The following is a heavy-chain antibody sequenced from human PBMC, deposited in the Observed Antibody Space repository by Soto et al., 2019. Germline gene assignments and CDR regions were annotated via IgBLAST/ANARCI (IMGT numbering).Heavy chain of an antibody. D-gene: IGHD2-15*01. CDR1: GFTFSSYA. V-gene: IGHV3-23*01. CDR2: ISGSGGST. J-gene: IGHJ3*02. CDR3: AKDRDIVVVVAAIRGAFDI. Sequence: GGSLRLSCAASGFTFSSYAMSWVRQAPGKGLEWVSAISGSGGSTYYADSVKGRFTISRDNSKNTLYLQMNSLRAEDTAVYYCAKDRDIVVVVAAIRGAFDIWGQGTMVIVSS.